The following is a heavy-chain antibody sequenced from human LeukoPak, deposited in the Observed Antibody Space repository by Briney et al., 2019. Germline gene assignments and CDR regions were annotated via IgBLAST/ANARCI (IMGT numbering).Heavy chain of an antibody. Sequence: GESLRLSWAASGFTFISYAMSWVRQAPGKGLEWISGVTPGGNIPYYADSVKGRFTISRDNSQNTLYLQMDSLTAADTALYYRAKDMWLATDGFQTCHLWGQGTLVSVSS. D-gene: IGHD2-8*01. CDR2: VTPGGNIP. CDR1: GFTFISYA. J-gene: IGHJ1*01. V-gene: IGHV3-23*01. CDR3: AKDMWLATDGFQTCHL.